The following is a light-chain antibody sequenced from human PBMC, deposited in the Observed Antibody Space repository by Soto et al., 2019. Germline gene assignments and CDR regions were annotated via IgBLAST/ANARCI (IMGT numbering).Light chain of an antibody. CDR2: GVS. CDR1: KNDIGSSDS. Sequence: QSVLTQPASVSASPGQSITISCTGGKNDIGSSDSVSWYQHHPGKAPKLIIYGVSNRPSGTSNRFSGSKSGNTASLTISGLQADDEADYYCSSSTSSNTLVFGGGTKLTVL. J-gene: IGLJ3*02. CDR3: SSSTSSNTLV. V-gene: IGLV2-14*01.